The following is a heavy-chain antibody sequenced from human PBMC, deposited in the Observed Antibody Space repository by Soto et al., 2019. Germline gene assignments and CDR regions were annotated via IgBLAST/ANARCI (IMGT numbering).Heavy chain of an antibody. J-gene: IGHJ4*02. V-gene: IGHV4-39*01. CDR1: GGSISRNSYY. D-gene: IGHD1-1*01. Sequence: QMQLQESGPGLVKPSETLSLTCTVSGGSISRNSYYWGWIRQPPGKGLEWIGSIYYSGSTYYNPSPXRXAXIXXDTSKTQFSLKLSSVTAADPAVYYCARHDWNGVDYWGQGTLVTVSS. CDR2: IYYSGST. CDR3: ARHDWNGVDY.